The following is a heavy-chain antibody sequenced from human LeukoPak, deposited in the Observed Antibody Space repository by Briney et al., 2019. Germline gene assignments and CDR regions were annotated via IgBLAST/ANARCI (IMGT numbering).Heavy chain of an antibody. V-gene: IGHV3-48*01. CDR3: ARDWLAARTYYFDY. CDR1: GFTFSSYS. Sequence: SGGSLRLSCAASGFTFSSYSMNWVRQAPGKGVEWVSYISSSSSTIYYADSVKGRFTISRDNAKNSLYLQMNSLRAEDTAVYYCARDWLAARTYYFDYWGQGTLVTVSS. CDR2: ISSSSSTI. D-gene: IGHD6-6*01. J-gene: IGHJ4*02.